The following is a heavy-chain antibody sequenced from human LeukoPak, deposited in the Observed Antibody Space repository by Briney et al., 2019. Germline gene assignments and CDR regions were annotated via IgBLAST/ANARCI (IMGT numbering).Heavy chain of an antibody. D-gene: IGHD5-12*01. CDR2: ISSSGSTI. CDR1: GFTFSSYE. CDR3: ARAAGYELFDY. J-gene: IGHJ4*02. Sequence: GGSLRLSCAASGFTFSSYEMNWVRQAPGKGLEWVSYISSSGSTIYSADSVKGRFTISRDNAKNSLYLQMNSLRAEDTAVYYCARAAGYELFDYWGRGTLVSVSS. V-gene: IGHV3-48*03.